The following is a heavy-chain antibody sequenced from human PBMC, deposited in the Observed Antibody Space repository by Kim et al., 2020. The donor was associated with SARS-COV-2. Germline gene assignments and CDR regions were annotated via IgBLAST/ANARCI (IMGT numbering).Heavy chain of an antibody. J-gene: IGHJ4*02. CDR3: ARGVRNDYGDHGYFDY. CDR1: GGSISSSSYY. Sequence: SETLSLTCTVSGGSISSSSYYWGWIRQPPGKGLEWIGSIYYSGSTYYNPSLKSRVTISVDTSKNQFSLKLSSVTAADTAVYYCARGVRNDYGDHGYFDYWGQGTLVTVSS. D-gene: IGHD4-17*01. CDR2: IYYSGST. V-gene: IGHV4-39*07.